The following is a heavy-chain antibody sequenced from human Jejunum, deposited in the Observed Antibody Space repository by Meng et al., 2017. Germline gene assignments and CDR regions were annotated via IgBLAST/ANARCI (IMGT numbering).Heavy chain of an antibody. Sequence: GESLKISFTTSGFNFRDYALSWVRQDPGKGLEWVGLIRSNAYSGTTEYAASVKGRFTISRDDSKSLLYLQMNSLTTEDTAVYYCTRDLNPSGSLYRGFYWGHGTLVTVSS. V-gene: IGHV3-49*04. CDR3: TRDLNPSGSLYRGFY. D-gene: IGHD3-10*01. CDR2: IRSNAYSGTT. CDR1: GFNFRDYA. J-gene: IGHJ4*01.